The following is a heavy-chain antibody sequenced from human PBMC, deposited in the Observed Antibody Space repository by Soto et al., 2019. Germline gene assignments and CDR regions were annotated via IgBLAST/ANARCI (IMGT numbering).Heavy chain of an antibody. CDR1: GFIFNTYG. V-gene: IGHV3-30*18. CDR3: AKGQHCSTTSCYFYFYGMDV. J-gene: IGHJ6*02. D-gene: IGHD2-2*01. Sequence: QVQLVESGGGVVQPGRSLRLSCAASGFIFNTYGMHWVRQAPGKGLEWVAVISYDGSNKYYAGSVKGRLTISRDNSKNTXYPXMNSLRAEDTAVYYCAKGQHCSTTSCYFYFYGMDVWGQGTKVAVSS. CDR2: ISYDGSNK.